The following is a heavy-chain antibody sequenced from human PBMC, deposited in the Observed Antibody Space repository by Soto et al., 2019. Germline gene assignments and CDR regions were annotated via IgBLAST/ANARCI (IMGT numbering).Heavy chain of an antibody. D-gene: IGHD6-19*01. CDR2: ISYDGSNK. CDR1: GFTFSSYG. J-gene: IGHJ4*02. CDR3: AKDSIAVAGIDY. Sequence: GGSLRLSCAASGFTFSSYGMHWVRQAPGKGLEWVAVISYDGSNKYYADSVKGRFTISRDNSKNTLYLQMNSLRAEDTAVYYCAKDSIAVAGIDYWGQGTLVTSPQ. V-gene: IGHV3-30*18.